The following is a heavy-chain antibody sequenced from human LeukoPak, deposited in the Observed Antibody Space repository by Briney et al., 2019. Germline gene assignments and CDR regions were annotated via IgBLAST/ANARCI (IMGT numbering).Heavy chain of an antibody. Sequence: GGSLRPSCAASGFTFSSYSMTWVRQAPGKGPEWVANIKQDGSEKYYVDSVKGRFTISRDNAKNSLYLQMNSLRAEDTAVYYCARRYSGSSGNFDYWGQGTLVTVSS. CDR2: IKQDGSEK. V-gene: IGHV3-7*01. J-gene: IGHJ4*02. D-gene: IGHD3-10*01. CDR1: GFTFSSYS. CDR3: ARRYSGSSGNFDY.